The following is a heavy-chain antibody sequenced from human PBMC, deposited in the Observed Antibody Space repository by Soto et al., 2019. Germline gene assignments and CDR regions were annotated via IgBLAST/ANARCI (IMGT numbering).Heavy chain of an antibody. CDR3: ARDGNRGFDMDV. CDR1: GFTFSTYN. CDR2: ITNTGGTI. J-gene: IGHJ6*02. V-gene: IGHV3-48*02. Sequence: PGGSLRLCCEGSGFTFSTYNMDWVRQAPGKGLEWVSYITNTGGTIYYADSVRGRFTISRDNAKNTLFLQMNSLRDDDTAVYYCARDGNRGFDMDVWGQGTTVTVSS.